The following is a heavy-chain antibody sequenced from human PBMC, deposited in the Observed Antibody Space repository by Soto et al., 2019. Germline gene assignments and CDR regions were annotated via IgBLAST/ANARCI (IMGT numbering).Heavy chain of an antibody. CDR3: ARRPGSSGWYYFDY. CDR2: IIPILGIA. CDR1: GGTFSSYT. Sequence: ASVKVSCKASGGTFSSYTSSWVRQAPGQGLEWMGRIIPILGIANYAQKFQGRVTITADKSTSTAYMELSSLRSEDTAVYCCARRPGSSGWYYFDYWGQGTLVTVSS. D-gene: IGHD6-19*01. V-gene: IGHV1-69*02. J-gene: IGHJ4*02.